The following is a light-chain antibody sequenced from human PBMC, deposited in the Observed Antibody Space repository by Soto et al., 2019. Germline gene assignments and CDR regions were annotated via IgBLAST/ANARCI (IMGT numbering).Light chain of an antibody. CDR2: DNN. CDR1: SSNIGNNY. V-gene: IGLV1-51*01. Sequence: QSVLTQPPSVSAALGQKVTISCSGSSSNIGNNYVSWYQQLPGTAPKLLIYDNNNRPSGIPDRFSGSKSGTSATLGITGLQTGDEADYYCGTWDSSLSAGVFGGGTKLPVL. J-gene: IGLJ3*02. CDR3: GTWDSSLSAGV.